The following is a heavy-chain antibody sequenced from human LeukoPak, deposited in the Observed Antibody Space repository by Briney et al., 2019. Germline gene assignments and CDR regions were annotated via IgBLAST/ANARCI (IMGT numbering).Heavy chain of an antibody. CDR3: ASYGPITIFGVALDYCFDY. CDR1: GGSISSSSYY. V-gene: IGHV4-39*01. Sequence: SETLSLTCTVSGGSISSSSYYWGWIRQPPGKGLEWIGSIYYSGSTYYNPSLKSRVTISVDTSKNQFSLKLSSVTAADTAVYYCASYGPITIFGVALDYCFDYWGQGTLVTVSS. CDR2: IYYSGST. D-gene: IGHD3-3*01. J-gene: IGHJ4*02.